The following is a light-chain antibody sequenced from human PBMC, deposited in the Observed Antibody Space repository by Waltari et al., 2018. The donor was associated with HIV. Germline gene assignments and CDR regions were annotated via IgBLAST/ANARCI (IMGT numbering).Light chain of an antibody. CDR1: SSDIGNYNL. V-gene: IGLV2-23*01. CDR3: CSYGGSSNWL. J-gene: IGLJ2*01. CDR2: EGI. Sequence: QSALTQPASVSGSPGQSITISCTGTSSDIGNYNLVSWYQQHPGKSPKLIGYEGIKRPSGVSSRISGSKSANTASLTISGLQAEDEADYYCCSYGGSSNWLFGGGTKLTVL.